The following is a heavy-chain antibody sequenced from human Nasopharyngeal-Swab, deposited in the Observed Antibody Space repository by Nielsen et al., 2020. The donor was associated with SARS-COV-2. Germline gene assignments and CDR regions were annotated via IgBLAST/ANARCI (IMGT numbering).Heavy chain of an antibody. J-gene: IGHJ4*02. CDR1: GFTFSSYG. D-gene: IGHD3-10*01. CDR3: ARDGVARLFDY. Sequence: ESLKISCAASGFTFSSYGMNWVRQAPGKGLEWVSSISSSSSYIYYADSVKGRFTISRDNAKNSLYLQMNSLRAEDTAVYYCARDGVARLFDYWGQGTLVTVSS. V-gene: IGHV3-21*01. CDR2: ISSSSSYI.